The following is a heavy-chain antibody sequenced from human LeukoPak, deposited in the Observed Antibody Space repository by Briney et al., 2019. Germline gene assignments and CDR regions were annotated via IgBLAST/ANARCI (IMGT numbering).Heavy chain of an antibody. V-gene: IGHV3-48*03. CDR2: ISSSGSTI. CDR3: ARDTITMVRGVFDP. Sequence: GGSLRLSCAASGFTFSSYEMNWVRQAPGKGLEWVSYISSSGSTIYYADSVKGRFTISRDNAKNSLYLQMNSLRAEDTAVYYCARDTITMVRGVFDPWGQGTLVTVSS. J-gene: IGHJ5*02. CDR1: GFTFSSYE. D-gene: IGHD3-10*01.